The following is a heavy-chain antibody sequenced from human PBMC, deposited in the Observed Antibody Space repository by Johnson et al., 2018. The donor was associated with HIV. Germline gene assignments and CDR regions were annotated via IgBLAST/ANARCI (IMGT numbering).Heavy chain of an antibody. CDR1: GFSFSSFA. Sequence: MQLVESGGGVVQPGRSLRLSCVASGFSFSSFAMHWVRQAPGKGLQWVAVMSFDETHSYDSDSVDVKGRFTISRDNSKNTLYLQMDSLRCEDTAVYYCARDPNSRNCSGVTCYSAAFDIWGQGTLVTVS. CDR2: MSFDETHS. CDR3: ARDPNSRNCSGVTCYSAAFDI. J-gene: IGHJ3*02. V-gene: IGHV3-30-3*01. D-gene: IGHD2-15*01.